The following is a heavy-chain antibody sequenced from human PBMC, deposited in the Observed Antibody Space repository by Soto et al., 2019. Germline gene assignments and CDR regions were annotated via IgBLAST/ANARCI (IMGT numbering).Heavy chain of an antibody. J-gene: IGHJ4*02. Sequence: SETLSLTCAVYGGSFSGYYWSWIRQPPGKGLEWIGEINHSGSTNYNPSLKSRVTISVDTSKNQFSLKLSSVTAADTAVYYCARVPYDYIWGSYRPRHFDYWGQGTLVTVSS. CDR3: ARVPYDYIWGSYRPRHFDY. V-gene: IGHV4-34*01. CDR1: GGSFSGYY. D-gene: IGHD3-16*02. CDR2: INHSGST.